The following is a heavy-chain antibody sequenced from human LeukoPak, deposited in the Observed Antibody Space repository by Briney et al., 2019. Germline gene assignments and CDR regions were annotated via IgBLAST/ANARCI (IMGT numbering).Heavy chain of an antibody. V-gene: IGHV4-59*01. D-gene: IGHD1-14*01. J-gene: IGHJ6*02. CDR3: ARSGITYYYGMDV. CDR2: IYYSGST. CDR1: GGSISSYY. Sequence: SETLSLTCIVSGGSISSYYWSWIRQPPGKGLEWIGYIYYSGSTNYNPSLKSRVTISVDTSKNQFSLKLSSVTAADTAVYYCARSGITYYYGMDVWGQGTTVTVSS.